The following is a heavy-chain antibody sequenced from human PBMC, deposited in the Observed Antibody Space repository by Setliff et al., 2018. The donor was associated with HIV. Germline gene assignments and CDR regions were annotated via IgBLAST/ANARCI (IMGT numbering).Heavy chain of an antibody. CDR1: GGSFIGSSFQ. Sequence: SETLSLTCTVSGGSFIGSSFQSTWIRQTPGKGLEWIADIAYSGTTMYTNYNPSLESRVIVSEDTSRDQFFLKLTSVTADDTAVYYCARDPPGYGDSKDYWGQGKLVTVSS. D-gene: IGHD4-17*01. CDR2: IAYSGTTMYT. CDR3: ARDPPGYGDSKDY. V-gene: IGHV4-39*07. J-gene: IGHJ4*02.